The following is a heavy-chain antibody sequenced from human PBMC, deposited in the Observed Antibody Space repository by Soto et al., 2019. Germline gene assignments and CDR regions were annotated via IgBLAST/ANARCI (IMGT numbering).Heavy chain of an antibody. CDR3: AKDHCIGGSCYSISAY. V-gene: IGHV3-23*01. D-gene: IGHD2-15*01. J-gene: IGHJ4*02. Sequence: EVQLLESGGGLVQPGGSLRLSCAASGFTFSNSGTSWVRQAPGKGLEWVSALSGGGGSTYYADFVKGRFTISRDNSKNTLFLQMNSLRAEDTAVYYCAKDHCIGGSCYSISAYWGQGTLVAVSS. CDR2: LSGGGGST. CDR1: GFTFSNSG.